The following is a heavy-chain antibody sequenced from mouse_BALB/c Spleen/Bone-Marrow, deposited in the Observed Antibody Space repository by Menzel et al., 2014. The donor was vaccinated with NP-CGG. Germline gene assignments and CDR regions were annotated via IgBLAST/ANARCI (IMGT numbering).Heavy chain of an antibody. Sequence: VQLVESGPGLVAPSQSLSITYTVSGFSLTGYGVSWVRQPPGKGLEWLGMIWGDGSTDYNSALKSRLSINKDNSKSQVFLKMNSLQTDDTARYYCARDSFLITRALDYWGQGTSVTVSS. J-gene: IGHJ4*01. CDR1: GFSLTGYG. CDR3: ARDSFLITRALDY. D-gene: IGHD2-4*01. CDR2: IWGDGST. V-gene: IGHV2-6-7*01.